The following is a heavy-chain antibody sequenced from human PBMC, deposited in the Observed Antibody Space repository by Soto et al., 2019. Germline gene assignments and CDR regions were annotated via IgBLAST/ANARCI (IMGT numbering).Heavy chain of an antibody. D-gene: IGHD5-12*01. J-gene: IGHJ6*02. V-gene: IGHV4-30-4*01. CDR2: IYDSGTT. CDR1: GGSINSDDSY. CDR3: ARDPQSEIVAMLASNGMDV. Sequence: QVQLQESGPGLVKPSQTLSLTCTVSGGSINSDDSYWSWLRQPPGRGLEWFGYIYDSGTTYYNPSPKSRVTISVATSKNQFSLKLNSVTAADTAVYYCARDPQSEIVAMLASNGMDVCGQGTTVIVSS.